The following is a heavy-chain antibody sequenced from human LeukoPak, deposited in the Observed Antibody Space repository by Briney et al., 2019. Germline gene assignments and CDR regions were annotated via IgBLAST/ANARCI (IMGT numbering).Heavy chain of an antibody. J-gene: IGHJ4*02. D-gene: IGHD3-22*01. CDR3: AKRGVVSRVILVGFHKEAYYFDS. CDR1: GFTFSSYG. V-gene: IGHV3-33*03. CDR2: IWYDGSNK. Sequence: GGSLRLSCAASGFTFSSYGMHWGRQAPGKGLEGVAVIWYDGSNKYYADSVKSRFTISTDNPKNPLYLQMNCLRHEDTAVYFCAKRGVVSRVILVGFHKEAYYFDSWGQGALVTVSS.